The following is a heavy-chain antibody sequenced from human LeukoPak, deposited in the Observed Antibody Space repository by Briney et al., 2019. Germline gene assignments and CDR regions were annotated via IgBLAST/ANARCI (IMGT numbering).Heavy chain of an antibody. J-gene: IGHJ5*02. CDR2: IYYSGST. Sequence: KTSETLSLTCTVSGDSITGYYLSWVRQPPGKGLEWIGYIYYSGSTNYSPSLSRRVSISVDLSKNQISLKLRSLTATDTAVYYCARHGGSGSYYNWFDPWGQGTLVTVSS. CDR3: ARHGGSGSYYNWFDP. CDR1: GDSITGYY. V-gene: IGHV4-59*08. D-gene: IGHD3-10*01.